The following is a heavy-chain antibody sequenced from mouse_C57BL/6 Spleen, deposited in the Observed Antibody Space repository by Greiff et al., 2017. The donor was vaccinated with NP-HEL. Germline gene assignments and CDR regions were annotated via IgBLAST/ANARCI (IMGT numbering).Heavy chain of an antibody. J-gene: IGHJ2*01. CDR3: ASGDYDEVDY. V-gene: IGHV1-42*01. Sequence: EVQLQQSGPELVKPGASVKISCKASGYSFTGYYMNWVKQSPEKSLEWIGEINPSTGGTTYNQKFKAKATLTVDKSSSTAYMQLKSLTSEDSAVYYCASGDYDEVDYWGQGTTLTVSS. D-gene: IGHD2-4*01. CDR2: INPSTGGT. CDR1: GYSFTGYY.